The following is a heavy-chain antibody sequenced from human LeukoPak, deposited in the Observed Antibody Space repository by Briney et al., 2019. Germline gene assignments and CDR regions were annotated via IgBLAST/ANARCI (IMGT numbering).Heavy chain of an antibody. CDR1: GFTFSSYA. Sequence: GGSLRLSCAAPGFTFSSYAMSWVRQAPGKGLEWVSAISGSGGSTYYADSVKGRFTVSRDNAKNSLYLQMNSLRAEDTAVYYCAREDTNGYYYRWGQGTLVTVSS. D-gene: IGHD3-22*01. J-gene: IGHJ5*02. CDR3: AREDTNGYYYR. V-gene: IGHV3-23*01. CDR2: ISGSGGST.